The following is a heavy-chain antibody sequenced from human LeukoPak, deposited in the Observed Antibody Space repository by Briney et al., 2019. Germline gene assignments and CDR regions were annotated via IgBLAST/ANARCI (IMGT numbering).Heavy chain of an antibody. CDR1: GGSISSYY. Sequence: SETLSLTCTVPGGSISSYYWSWIRHPPGKGLEWIGYIYYSGSTNYNPSPKSRVTISVDTSKNQFSLKLSSVTAAHTAVYYCARHSPATAIPYYFDYWGQGTLVTVSS. CDR2: IYYSGST. J-gene: IGHJ4*02. V-gene: IGHV4-59*08. D-gene: IGHD2-2*02. CDR3: ARHSPATAIPYYFDY.